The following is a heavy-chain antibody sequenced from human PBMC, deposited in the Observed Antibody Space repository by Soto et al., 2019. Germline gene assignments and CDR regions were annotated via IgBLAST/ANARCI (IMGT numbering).Heavy chain of an antibody. CDR1: GFTFSSYA. CDR3: ARGRVVVAAEYGMDV. CDR2: ISYDGSNK. Sequence: QVQLVESGGDVVQPGRSLRLSCAASGFTFSSYAMHWVRQAPGKGLEWVAVISYDGSNKYYADSVKGRFTISRDNSKNTLYLQMNSLRAEDTAVYYCARGRVVVAAEYGMDVWGQGTTVTVSS. V-gene: IGHV3-30-3*01. J-gene: IGHJ6*02. D-gene: IGHD2-15*01.